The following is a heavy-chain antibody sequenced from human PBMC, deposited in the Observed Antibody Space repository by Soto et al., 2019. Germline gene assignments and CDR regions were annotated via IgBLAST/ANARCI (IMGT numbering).Heavy chain of an antibody. V-gene: IGHV4-39*01. Sequence: SQPLSLTCSVSGGSIGIFTYYWGWIRQPPGKGLEWIGTVYYNENTYYNPSLKSRVTITVDTAKNQFSLNLRSVTAADTAMYFCARRERYYGSPGRCYHCGQRARRTVYS. CDR2: VYYNENT. CDR3: ARRERYYGSPGRCYH. D-gene: IGHD2-15*01. J-gene: IGHJ1*01. CDR1: GGSIGIFTYY.